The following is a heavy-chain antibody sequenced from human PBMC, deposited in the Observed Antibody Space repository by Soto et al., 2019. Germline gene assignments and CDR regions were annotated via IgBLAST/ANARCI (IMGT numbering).Heavy chain of an antibody. CDR1: GYTFTSYG. V-gene: IGHV1-18*01. CDR2: ISAYNGNT. J-gene: IGHJ5*02. Sequence: GASVKVSCKASGYTFTSYGISWVRQAPGQGLEWMGWISAYNGNTNYAQKLQGRVTMTTDTSTSTAYMELRSLRSDDTAVYYCARDSGEYCSGGSCYPTQYWLDPWGQGTLVTVSS. D-gene: IGHD2-15*01. CDR3: ARDSGEYCSGGSCYPTQYWLDP.